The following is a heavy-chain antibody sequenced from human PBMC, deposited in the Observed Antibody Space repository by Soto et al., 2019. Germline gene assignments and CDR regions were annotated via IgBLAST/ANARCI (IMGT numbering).Heavy chain of an antibody. CDR3: VRGVRGVLDY. V-gene: IGHV3-33*01. CDR1: GFNFGNFG. CDR2: ISNDENIK. D-gene: IGHD5-12*01. J-gene: IGHJ4*02. Sequence: SLILSCVSSGFNFGNFGMHWVRQAPGKGLEWVTVISNDENIKQDPVRGRFAIARDNSKNTLYLQLTSLRAEDTAIYYCVRGVRGVLDYWGQGTLVTVSS.